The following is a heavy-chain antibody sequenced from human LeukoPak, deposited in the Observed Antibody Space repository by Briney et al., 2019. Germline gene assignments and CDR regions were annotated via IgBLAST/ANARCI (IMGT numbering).Heavy chain of an antibody. D-gene: IGHD3-3*01. CDR1: GGSFSGYS. Sequence: PSQTLSLTCAVCGGSFSGYSWSWIRQPPGKGLEWIGEINHSGSTNYNPSLKSRVTISVDTSKNQFSLKLSSVTAADTAVYYCAQFDFWSGYHNPWGQGTLVTVSS. CDR2: INHSGST. J-gene: IGHJ5*02. CDR3: AQFDFWSGYHNP. V-gene: IGHV4-34*01.